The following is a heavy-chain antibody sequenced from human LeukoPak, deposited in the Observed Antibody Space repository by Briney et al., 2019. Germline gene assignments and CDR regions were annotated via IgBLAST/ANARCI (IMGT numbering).Heavy chain of an antibody. D-gene: IGHD4-23*01. V-gene: IGHV3-21*04. J-gene: IGHJ4*02. Sequence: GGSLRLSCAASGFTFSSYSMNWVRQAPGKGLEWVSSISSSSSYIYYADSVKGRFTISRDNARNSLHLQMNSLSADDTALHYCVRRFYGGNPVDFFDYWGQGTLVTVSS. CDR3: VRRFYGGNPVDFFDY. CDR2: ISSSSSYI. CDR1: GFTFSSYS.